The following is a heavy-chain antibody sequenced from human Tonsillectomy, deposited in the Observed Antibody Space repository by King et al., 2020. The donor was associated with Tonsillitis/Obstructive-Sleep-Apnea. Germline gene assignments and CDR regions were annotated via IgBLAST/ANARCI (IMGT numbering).Heavy chain of an antibody. Sequence: VQLVESGGGLVQPGGSLRLSCAASGFTFSSYSINWVRQAPGKGLEWVSYITPNSGTTYYADSVKGRFTVSRDDAKNSLYLQMNSLKDEDTAFYYCVRDRDFAFDYCGQGSLVTVSS. V-gene: IGHV3-48*02. CDR2: ITPNSGTT. CDR3: VRDRDFAFDY. CDR1: GFTFSSYS. J-gene: IGHJ4*02.